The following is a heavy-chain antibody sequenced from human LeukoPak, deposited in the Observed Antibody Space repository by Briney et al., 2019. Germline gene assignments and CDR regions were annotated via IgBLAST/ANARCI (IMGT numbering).Heavy chain of an antibody. CDR2: ISSSGSTI. D-gene: IGHD3-10*02. CDR3: AELGITMIGGV. Sequence: GGSLRLSCAASGFTFSSHAMSWVRQAPGKGLEWVSYISSSGSTIYYVDSVKGRFTISRDNAKNSLYLQMNSLRAEDTAVYYCAELGITMIGGVWGKGTTVTVSS. J-gene: IGHJ6*04. CDR1: GFTFSSHA. V-gene: IGHV3-48*03.